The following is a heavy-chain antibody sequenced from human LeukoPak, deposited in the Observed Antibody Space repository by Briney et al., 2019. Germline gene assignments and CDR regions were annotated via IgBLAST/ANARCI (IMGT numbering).Heavy chain of an antibody. CDR1: GGSISSSSYY. CDR2: IYYSGST. D-gene: IGHD3-9*01. Sequence: SETLSLTCTVSGGSISSSSYYWGWIRQPPGKGLEWIGSIYYSGSTYYNPSLKSRVTISVDTSKNQFSLKLSSVTAADTAVYYCASSLRYFVPRHRTYYYYMDVWGKGTTVTVSS. CDR3: ASSLRYFVPRHRTYYYYMDV. V-gene: IGHV4-39*01. J-gene: IGHJ6*03.